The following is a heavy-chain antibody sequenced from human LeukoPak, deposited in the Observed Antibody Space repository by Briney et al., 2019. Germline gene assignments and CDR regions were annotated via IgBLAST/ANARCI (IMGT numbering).Heavy chain of an antibody. CDR2: IIPIFGTA. J-gene: IGHJ3*02. V-gene: IGHV1-69*05. CDR3: ARDRHHGRITGTVGAFDI. CDR1: GYTFTGYY. Sequence: ASVKVSCKASGYTFTGYYMHWVRQAPGQGLEWMGGIIPIFGTANYAQKFQGRVTITTDESTSTAYMELSSLRSEDTAVYYCARDRHHGRITGTVGAFDIWGQGTMVTVSS. D-gene: IGHD1-20*01.